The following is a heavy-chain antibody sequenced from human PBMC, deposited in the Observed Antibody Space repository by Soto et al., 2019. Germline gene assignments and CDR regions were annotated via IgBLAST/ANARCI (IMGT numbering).Heavy chain of an antibody. CDR3: AREGVGYCSRTSCYRARYFDY. J-gene: IGHJ4*02. D-gene: IGHD2-2*02. V-gene: IGHV3-21*01. Sequence: EVQLVESGGGLVQPGGSLRLSCAASGFTFSSYSMNWVRQAPGKGLEWVSSISSSSSYIYYADSVKGRFTISRDNAKNSLYLQMNSLRAEDTAVYYCAREGVGYCSRTSCYRARYFDYWGQGTLVTVSS. CDR2: ISSSSSYI. CDR1: GFTFSSYS.